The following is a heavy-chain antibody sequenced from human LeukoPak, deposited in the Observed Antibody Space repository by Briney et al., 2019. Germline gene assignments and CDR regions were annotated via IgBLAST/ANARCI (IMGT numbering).Heavy chain of an antibody. V-gene: IGHV3-30*04. D-gene: IGHD1-1*01. Sequence: PGGSLRLSCAVSGIIFSIDAMHWGRQTPGRGLQWAAVISYDGTNKYYADFVKGRFTVSRHNSKNTLYLQMDSLTPEDTGVYYWSSDETLNDLPHKWGQGPLVTVSS. CDR2: ISYDGTNK. CDR3: SSDETLNDLPHK. J-gene: IGHJ4*02. CDR1: GIIFSIDA.